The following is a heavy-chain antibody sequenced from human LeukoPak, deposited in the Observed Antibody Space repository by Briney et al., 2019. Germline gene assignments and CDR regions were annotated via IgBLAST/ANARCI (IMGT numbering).Heavy chain of an antibody. D-gene: IGHD3-22*01. CDR2: IIPIFGTA. Sequence: ASVKVSCKASGGTFSSYAISWVRQAPGQGLEWMGGIIPIFGTANYAQKFQGRVTITTDESTSTAYMELSGLRSEDTAVYYCARGLYYYDSSGYDYYYMDVWGKGTTVTVSS. J-gene: IGHJ6*03. CDR1: GGTFSSYA. CDR3: ARGLYYYDSSGYDYYYMDV. V-gene: IGHV1-69*05.